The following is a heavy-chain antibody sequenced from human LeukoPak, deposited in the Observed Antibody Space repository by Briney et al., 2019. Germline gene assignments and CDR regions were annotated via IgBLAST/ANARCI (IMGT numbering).Heavy chain of an antibody. CDR3: ARDPTHYLRYGYFDY. V-gene: IGHV3-21*01. CDR2: INNDGSYI. Sequence: GGSLRLSCTASGFTFTNDFMTWVRQAPGKGLEWVSSINNDGSYIYYAGSVKGRFTISRDNAKNSLYLRLNSLRVEDTAVYYCARDPTHYLRYGYFDYWGQGTLVTVSS. D-gene: IGHD3-9*01. J-gene: IGHJ4*02. CDR1: GFTFTNDF.